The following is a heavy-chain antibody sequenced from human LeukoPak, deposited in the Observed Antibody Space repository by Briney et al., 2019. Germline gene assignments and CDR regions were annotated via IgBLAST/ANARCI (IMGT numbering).Heavy chain of an antibody. V-gene: IGHV4-34*01. Sequence: SETLSLTCAVYGGSFSGYYWSWIRQPPGKGLEWIGEINHSGSTNYNPSLKSRVTTSVDTSKNQFSLKLSSVTAADTAVYYCARDRLLYYYGSGSYPDAFDIWGQGTMVTVSS. D-gene: IGHD3-10*01. CDR1: GGSFSGYY. CDR3: ARDRLLYYYGSGSYPDAFDI. J-gene: IGHJ3*02. CDR2: INHSGST.